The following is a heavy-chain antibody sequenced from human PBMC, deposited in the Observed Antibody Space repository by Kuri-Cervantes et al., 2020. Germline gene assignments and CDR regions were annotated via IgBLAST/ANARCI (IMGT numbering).Heavy chain of an antibody. CDR1: GFSVSSNY. V-gene: IGHV3-66*02. Sequence: GESLKISCAASGFSVSSNYMSWVRQAPGKGLEWVSVIYSGGSTYYADSVKGRFTISRDNSKNTLYLQMNSLRAEDTAVYYCAKDVYGDYDYYYYGMDVWGQGTTVTVSS. CDR2: IYSGGST. D-gene: IGHD4-17*01. CDR3: AKDVYGDYDYYYYGMDV. J-gene: IGHJ6*02.